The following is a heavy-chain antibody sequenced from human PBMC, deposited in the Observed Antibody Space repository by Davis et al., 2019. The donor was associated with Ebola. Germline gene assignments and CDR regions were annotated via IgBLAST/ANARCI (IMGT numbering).Heavy chain of an antibody. D-gene: IGHD5-18*01. J-gene: IGHJ4*02. CDR3: TRGYGWTDY. Sequence: GESLKISCAASGFTFSTYAMNWVRQAPGKGLEWVSYMSHSSNTIYYADSVKGRFTISRDNAKNSLFLQMNNLRAEDTAVYYCTRGYGWTDYWGQGTLVTVSS. V-gene: IGHV3-48*01. CDR2: MSHSSNTI. CDR1: GFTFSTYA.